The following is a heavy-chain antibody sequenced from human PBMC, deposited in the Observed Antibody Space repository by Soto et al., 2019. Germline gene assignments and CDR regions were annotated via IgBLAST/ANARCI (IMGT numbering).Heavy chain of an antibody. CDR3: ARVLPGNYYYYGMDV. CDR2: IYYSGIT. Sequence: QVQLQESGPGLVKPSQTLSLTCTVSGGSISSGGYYWSWIRQHPGKGLEWIGYIYYSGITHYNQSRKSRLTISVDMSKNQFSLKLTSVTAADTAVYYCARVLPGNYYYYGMDVWGQGTTVTVSS. D-gene: IGHD3-10*01. V-gene: IGHV4-31*03. J-gene: IGHJ6*02. CDR1: GGSISSGGYY.